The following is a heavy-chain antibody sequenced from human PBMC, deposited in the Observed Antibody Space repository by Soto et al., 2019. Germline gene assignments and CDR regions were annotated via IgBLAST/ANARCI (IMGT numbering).Heavy chain of an antibody. V-gene: IGHV3-23*01. CDR1: GFTFSSCA. CDR2: ISGSGGST. J-gene: IGHJ4*02. D-gene: IGHD3-10*01. CDR3: AKSHDSWSLRSDY. Sequence: EVQLLESGGGLVQPGGSLRLSCAASGFTFSSCAMNWVRQAPGKGLEWVSGISGSGGSTYYSGSVKGRFTISRDNSKNTLYLQMNSLRAEDTAVYYCAKSHDSWSLRSDYWGQGTLVTVSS.